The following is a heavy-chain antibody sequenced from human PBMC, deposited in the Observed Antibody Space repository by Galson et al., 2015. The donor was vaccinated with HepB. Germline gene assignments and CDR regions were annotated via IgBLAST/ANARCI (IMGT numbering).Heavy chain of an antibody. CDR1: GGSMNTYF. V-gene: IGHV4-59*08. CDR2: IYYSGST. CDR3: ARQELAGKWVTPALVY. Sequence: TLSLTCTVSGGSMNTYFWSWIRQPPGKGLEWIGSIYYSGSTNYNPSLQSRVSISVDTSKNLFSLKLSSVTAADTAVYYCARQELAGKWVTPALVYWGQGTLVTVSS. D-gene: IGHD1-7*01. J-gene: IGHJ4*02.